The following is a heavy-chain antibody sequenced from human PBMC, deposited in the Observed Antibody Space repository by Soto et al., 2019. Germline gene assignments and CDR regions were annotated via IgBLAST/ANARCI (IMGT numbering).Heavy chain of an antibody. J-gene: IGHJ3*02. CDR3: ARGAPSDYDIMSRYAFDI. D-gene: IGHD3-9*01. CDR2: IGTAGDT. Sequence: GGSLRLSCAASGFTFSSYDMHWVRQATGKGLEWVSAIGTAGDTYYPGSVKGRFTISREKAKNSLYLQMNSLRAGDTAVYYCARGAPSDYDIMSRYAFDIWGQGTMVTVSS. V-gene: IGHV3-13*01. CDR1: GFTFSSYD.